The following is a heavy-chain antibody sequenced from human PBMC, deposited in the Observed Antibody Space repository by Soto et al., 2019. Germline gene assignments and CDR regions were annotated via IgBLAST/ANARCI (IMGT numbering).Heavy chain of an antibody. CDR1: GGSISSGGYY. J-gene: IGHJ5*02. Sequence: SETLSLTCTVSGGSISSGGYYWSWIRQHPGKGLEWIGYIYYSGSTYYNPSLKSRVTISVDTSKNQFSLKLSSVTAADTAVYYCARGGRCSSTSCRPNWFDPWGQGTLVTVSS. CDR3: ARGGRCSSTSCRPNWFDP. D-gene: IGHD2-2*01. CDR2: IYYSGST. V-gene: IGHV4-31*03.